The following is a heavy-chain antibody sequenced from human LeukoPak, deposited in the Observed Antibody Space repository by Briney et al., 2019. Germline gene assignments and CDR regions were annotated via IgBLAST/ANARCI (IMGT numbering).Heavy chain of an antibody. CDR2: INHSGST. D-gene: IGHD3-3*01. CDR1: GGSFSGYY. Sequence: PSETLSLTCAVYGGSFSGYYWSWIRQPPGKGLEWIGEINHSGSTNYNPSLKSRVTISVDTSKNQFSLKLSSVTAAVTAVYYCARSLHRSGFGWFDPWGQGTLVTVSS. CDR3: ARSLHRSGFGWFDP. J-gene: IGHJ5*02. V-gene: IGHV4-34*01.